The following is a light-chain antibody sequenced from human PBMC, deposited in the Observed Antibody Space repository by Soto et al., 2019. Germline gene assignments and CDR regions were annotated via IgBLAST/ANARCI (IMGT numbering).Light chain of an antibody. CDR3: QQYGSSPWT. V-gene: IGKV3-20*01. J-gene: IGKJ1*01. CDR2: GAS. Sequence: EIVLTQSPGTLSLSPGERATLSCKASQGVGSNYLAWYQQKPGQAPRPLIYGASSRATGIPDRFSGSGSGADFTLTFSRLEPEDCAVYYCQQYGSSPWTFGQGTTVEIK. CDR1: QGVGSNY.